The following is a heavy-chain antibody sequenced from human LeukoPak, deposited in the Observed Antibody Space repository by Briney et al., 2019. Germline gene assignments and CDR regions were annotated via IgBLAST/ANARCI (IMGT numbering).Heavy chain of an antibody. J-gene: IGHJ4*02. V-gene: IGHV4-59*01. CDR2: IYYSGST. Sequence: PSETLSLTCTVSGGSISSYYWSWIRQPPGKGLEWIGYIYYSGSTNYNPSLKSRVTISVDTSKNQFSLKLSSVTAADTAVYYCASDDSSGYWGQGTLVTVSS. CDR3: ASDDSSGY. CDR1: GGSISSYY. D-gene: IGHD3-22*01.